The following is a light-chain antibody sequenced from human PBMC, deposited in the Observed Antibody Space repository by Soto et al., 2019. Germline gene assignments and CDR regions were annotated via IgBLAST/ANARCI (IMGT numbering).Light chain of an antibody. V-gene: IGKV1-5*01. CDR1: QSISDW. J-gene: IGKJ2*02. CDR3: QQYDSYRGT. Sequence: DIQMTQSPSTLSASVGDRVTITCRASQSISDWLAWYQQKPGKAPKLLIYDASSLESGVPSRFSGSGSGTEFTLTISSLQPDDFATYHCQQYDSYRGTFGQGTKLEIK. CDR2: DAS.